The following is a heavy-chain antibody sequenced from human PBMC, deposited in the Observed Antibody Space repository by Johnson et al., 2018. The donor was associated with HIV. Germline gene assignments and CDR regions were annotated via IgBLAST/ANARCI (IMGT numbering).Heavy chain of an antibody. J-gene: IGHJ3*02. D-gene: IGHD3-22*01. CDR1: GFTFDSYA. CDR2: ISYDGKNE. CDR3: ARDSYDSSGYPLSIFRI. Sequence: QVQLVESGGGVVQPGRSLRLSCAASGFTFDSYAMHWVRQAPGKGLEWVAVISYDGKNEYYIDSVQGRFTISRDNSKNTVYLQMNNLRAEDTAVYFCARDSYDSSGYPLSIFRIWGQGTLVTVSS. V-gene: IGHV3-30*14.